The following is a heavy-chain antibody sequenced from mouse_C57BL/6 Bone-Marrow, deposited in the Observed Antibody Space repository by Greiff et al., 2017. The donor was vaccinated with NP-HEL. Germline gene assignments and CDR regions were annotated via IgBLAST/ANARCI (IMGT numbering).Heavy chain of an antibody. V-gene: IGHV1-53*01. CDR1: GYTFTSYW. J-gene: IGHJ1*03. D-gene: IGHD2-2*01. CDR3: AREGRWVRRGYWYFDV. CDR2: INPSNGGT. Sequence: QVHVKQPGTELVKPGTSVKLSCKSSGYTFTSYWMHWVKQRPGQGLEWIGNINPSNGGTNYNEKFKSKATLTVDKSSSTAYMQLSSLTSDDSAVYYCAREGRWVRRGYWYFDVGDTGTTVTVSA.